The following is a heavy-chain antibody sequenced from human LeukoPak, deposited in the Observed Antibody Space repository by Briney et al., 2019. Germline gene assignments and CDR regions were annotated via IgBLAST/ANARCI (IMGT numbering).Heavy chain of an antibody. J-gene: IGHJ5*02. Sequence: GGSLRLSCAASGFTFSSYAMSWVRQAPGKGLEWVSAISGSGGSAYYADSVKGRFTISRDNSKNTLYLQMNSLRAEDTAVYYCAKGSYGSGSQSPWGQGTLVTVSS. D-gene: IGHD3-10*01. CDR1: GFTFSSYA. CDR3: AKGSYGSGSQSP. V-gene: IGHV3-23*01. CDR2: ISGSGGSA.